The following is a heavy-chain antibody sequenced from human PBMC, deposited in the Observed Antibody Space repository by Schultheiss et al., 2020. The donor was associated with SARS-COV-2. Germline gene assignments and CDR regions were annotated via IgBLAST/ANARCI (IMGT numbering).Heavy chain of an antibody. CDR1: GGSISSYY. J-gene: IGHJ4*02. Sequence: SETLSLTCTVSGGSISSYYWSWIRQPPGKGLEWVGYIYYSGNTYFNPSLKSRVAISLDTSKNQFSLNLSSVTDADTAVYYCARSASEDSSGYFDYWGQGTLVTVSS. CDR2: IYYSGNT. D-gene: IGHD3-22*01. V-gene: IGHV4-59*12. CDR3: ARSASEDSSGYFDY.